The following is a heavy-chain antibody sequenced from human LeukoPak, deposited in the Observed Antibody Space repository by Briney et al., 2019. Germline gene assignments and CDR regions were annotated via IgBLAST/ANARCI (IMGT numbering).Heavy chain of an antibody. V-gene: IGHV1-2*02. CDR3: ARDSCSSTSCLSIDDY. J-gene: IGHJ4*02. D-gene: IGHD2-2*01. CDR2: INPNSGGT. Sequence: ASVTVSFKASGYTFSVYYMHWVRQAPGQGLEWMGWINPNSGGTNYAPKFQGRVTMTRDTSISTAYMELSRLSSDDTAVYSCARDSCSSTSCLSIDDYWGQGTLVTVSS. CDR1: GYTFSVYY.